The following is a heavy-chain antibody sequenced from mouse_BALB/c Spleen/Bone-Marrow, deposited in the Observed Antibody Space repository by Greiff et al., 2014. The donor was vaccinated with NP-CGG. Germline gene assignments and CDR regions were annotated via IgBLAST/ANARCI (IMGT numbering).Heavy chain of an antibody. D-gene: IGHD4-1*01. CDR3: TRSGTLGAMDY. CDR1: GYTFTSYW. V-gene: IGHV1-69*02. CDR2: IYPSDSYT. Sequence: QVQLQQSGAELVRPGASVKLSCKASGYTFTSYWINWVKQRPGQGLEWIGNIYPSDSYTNYNQKFKDKATLTVDKSSSTAYMQLSSPTSEDSAVHYCTRSGTLGAMDYWGQGTSVTVSS. J-gene: IGHJ4*01.